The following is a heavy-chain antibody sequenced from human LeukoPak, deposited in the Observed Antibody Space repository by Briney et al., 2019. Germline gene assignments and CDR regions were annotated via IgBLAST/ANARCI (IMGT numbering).Heavy chain of an antibody. CDR1: GFTFSSYG. Sequence: GGSLRLSCAASGFTFSSYGMHWVRQAPGKGLEWVALIRYDGSNKYYTDSVKGRFTISTDNSKNTLYLQMNSLRAEDTAVYYCAKDLRNMYGSSSWEDAFDIWGQGTMVTVSS. V-gene: IGHV3-30*02. CDR3: AKDLRNMYGSSSWEDAFDI. J-gene: IGHJ3*02. CDR2: IRYDGSNK. D-gene: IGHD6-13*01.